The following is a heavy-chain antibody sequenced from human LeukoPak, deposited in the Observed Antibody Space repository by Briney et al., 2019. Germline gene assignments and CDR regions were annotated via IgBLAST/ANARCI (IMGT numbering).Heavy chain of an antibody. V-gene: IGHV4-61*02. J-gene: IGHJ5*02. D-gene: IGHD3-22*01. CDR3: AREKIGYYDGSGRGWFDP. CDR2: VYTSGST. CDR1: GGSISSGSYS. Sequence: KTSETLSLTCTVSGGSISSGSYSWSWIRQPAGKGLEWIGRVYTSGSTNYNPSLKSRVTISVDTSKKQFSLKLSSVTAADTAVYYCAREKIGYYDGSGRGWFDPWGQGTLVTVSS.